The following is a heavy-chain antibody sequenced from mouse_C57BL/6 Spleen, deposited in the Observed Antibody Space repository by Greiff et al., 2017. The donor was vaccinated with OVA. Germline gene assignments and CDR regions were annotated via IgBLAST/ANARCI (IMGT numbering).Heavy chain of an antibody. D-gene: IGHD2-1*01. CDR1: GYAFSSYW. CDR2: IYPGDGDT. Sequence: VKLVESGAELVKPGASVKISCKASGYAFSSYWMNWVKQRPGKGLEWIGQIYPGDGDTNYNGKFKGKATLTADKSSSTAYMQLSSLTSEDSAVYFCASLYGNLFAYWGQGTLVTVSA. J-gene: IGHJ3*01. CDR3: ASLYGNLFAY. V-gene: IGHV1-80*01.